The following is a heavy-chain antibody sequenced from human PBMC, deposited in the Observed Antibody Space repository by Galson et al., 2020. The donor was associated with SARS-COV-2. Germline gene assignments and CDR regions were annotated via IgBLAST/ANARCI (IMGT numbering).Heavy chain of an antibody. J-gene: IGHJ6*02. CDR3: ASDYDILTGYYRVGGMDV. V-gene: IGHV3-33*01. D-gene: IGHD3-9*01. CDR1: GFTFSSYG. Sequence: GESLKISCAASGFTFSSYGMHWVRQAPGKGLEWVAVIWYDGSNKYYADSVKGRFTISRDNSKNTLYLQMNSLRAEDTAVYYCASDYDILTGYYRVGGMDVWGQGTTVTVSS. CDR2: IWYDGSNK.